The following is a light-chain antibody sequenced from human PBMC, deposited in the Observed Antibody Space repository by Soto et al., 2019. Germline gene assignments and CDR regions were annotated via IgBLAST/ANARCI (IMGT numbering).Light chain of an antibody. V-gene: IGLV1-44*01. J-gene: IGLJ3*02. CDR2: RND. Sequence: QSVLTQPPSASGTPGQRVTISCSGGSSKIGSDSVTWYQQLPGTAPKVLIYRNDQRPSGVPDRFSGSRSGTSGSLAISGLQSEDEADYYCAAWDDSLNGPVFGGGTKLTVL. CDR1: SSKIGSDS. CDR3: AAWDDSLNGPV.